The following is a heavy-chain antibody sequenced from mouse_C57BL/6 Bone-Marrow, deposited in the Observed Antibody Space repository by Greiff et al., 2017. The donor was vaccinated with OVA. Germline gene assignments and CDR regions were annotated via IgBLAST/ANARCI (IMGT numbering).Heavy chain of an antibody. D-gene: IGHD3-2*02. Sequence: QVQLKQSGAELVRPGTSVKMSCKASGYTFTNYWIGWAKQRPGHGLEWIGDIYPGGGYTNYNEKFKGKATLTADKSSSTAYMQFSSLTSEDSAIYYCARGGAQATFDYWGQGTTLTVSA. J-gene: IGHJ2*01. CDR3: ARGGAQATFDY. V-gene: IGHV1-63*01. CDR2: IYPGGGYT. CDR1: GYTFTNYW.